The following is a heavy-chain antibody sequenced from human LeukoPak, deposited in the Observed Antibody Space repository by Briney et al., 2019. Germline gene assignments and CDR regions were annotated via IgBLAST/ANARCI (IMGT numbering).Heavy chain of an antibody. Sequence: GGSLRLSCAASGFTVSSNYMSWVRQAPGKGLVWVSRINSDGSSTSYADSVKGRFTISRDNAKNTLYLQMNSLRAEDTAVYYCARGPAAHDYWGQGTLVTVSS. CDR3: ARGPAAHDY. J-gene: IGHJ4*02. CDR2: INSDGSST. V-gene: IGHV3-74*01. D-gene: IGHD6-13*01. CDR1: GFTVSSNY.